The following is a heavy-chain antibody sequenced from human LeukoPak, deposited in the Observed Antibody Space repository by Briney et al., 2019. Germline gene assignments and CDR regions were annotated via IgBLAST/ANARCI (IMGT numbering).Heavy chain of an antibody. CDR2: ILGSGRSA. V-gene: IGHV3-23*01. CDR1: GFTFNNYA. D-gene: IGHD3-9*01. CDR3: SKWGDYDVLTGYYDSDF. J-gene: IGHJ4*02. Sequence: PGASPRLSCAASGFTFNNYAMSWVRQAPGKGLEWVSAILGSGRSAYYADSVKGRFTISRDNSKNSLFLQMNSLRVEDTALYYCSKWGDYDVLTGYYDSDFWGQGTLVTVSA.